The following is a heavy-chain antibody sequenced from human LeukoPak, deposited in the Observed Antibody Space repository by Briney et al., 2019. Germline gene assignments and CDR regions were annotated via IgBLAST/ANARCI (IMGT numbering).Heavy chain of an antibody. CDR2: INHSEST. D-gene: IGHD1-14*01. CDR1: GGSFSGYY. CDR3: ARGRSNRDIDY. J-gene: IGHJ4*02. V-gene: IGHV4-34*01. Sequence: SETLSLTCAVYGGSFSGYYWSWIRQPPGKGLEWIGEINHSESTNYNPSLKSRVTISVDTSKNQFSLKLSSVTAADTAVYYCARGRSNRDIDYWGQGTLVTVSS.